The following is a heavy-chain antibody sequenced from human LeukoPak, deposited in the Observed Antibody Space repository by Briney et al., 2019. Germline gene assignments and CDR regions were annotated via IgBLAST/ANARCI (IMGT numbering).Heavy chain of an antibody. Sequence: PGGSLRLSCAASGFTFSNYAMTWVRQAPGKGLEWVSTISGTGGFTTSTYYADSVKGRFTISRDNSDNKLYLQMDGLRADDTAVYYCVKDRRYPGNSALSWFDPWGQGTLVTVSS. V-gene: IGHV3-23*01. J-gene: IGHJ5*02. D-gene: IGHD4-23*01. CDR3: VKDRRYPGNSALSWFDP. CDR1: GFTFSNYA. CDR2: ISGTGGFTTST.